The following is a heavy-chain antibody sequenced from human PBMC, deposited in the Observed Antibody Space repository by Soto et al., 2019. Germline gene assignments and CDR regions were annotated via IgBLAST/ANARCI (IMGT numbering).Heavy chain of an antibody. J-gene: IGHJ4*02. V-gene: IGHV1-3*01. CDR1: GYTFTSYA. D-gene: IGHD3-9*01. Sequence: ASVKVSCKASGYTFTSYAMHWVRQAPGQRLEWMGWINAGNGNTKYSQKFQGRVTITRDTSASTAYMELSSLRSEDTAVYYCARNLMHYDILTGYYMGYYFDYWGQGTLVTVSS. CDR2: INAGNGNT. CDR3: ARNLMHYDILTGYYMGYYFDY.